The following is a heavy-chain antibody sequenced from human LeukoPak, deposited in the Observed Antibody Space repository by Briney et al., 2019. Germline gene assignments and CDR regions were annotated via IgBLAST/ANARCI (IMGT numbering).Heavy chain of an antibody. D-gene: IGHD2-2*01. Sequence: SVKVSCKASGGTFSSYAISWVRQAPGQGLEWMGRIIPIFGTANYAQKFQGRVTITADESTSTAYMELSSLRSEDTAVYYCAQQPGTAAPDRDGAFDIWGQGTMVTVSS. CDR3: AQQPGTAAPDRDGAFDI. CDR2: IIPIFGTA. V-gene: IGHV1-69*13. CDR1: GGTFSSYA. J-gene: IGHJ3*02.